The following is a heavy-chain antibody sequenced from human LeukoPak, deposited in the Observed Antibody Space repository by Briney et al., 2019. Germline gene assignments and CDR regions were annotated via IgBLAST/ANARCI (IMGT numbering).Heavy chain of an antibody. CDR1: GGSISSSSYY. V-gene: IGHV4-39*07. J-gene: IGHJ6*03. Sequence: SETLSLTCTVSGGSISSSSYYWGWIRQPPGKGLEWIGSIYYSGSTYYNPSLKSRVTISVDTSKNQFSLKLSSVTAADTAMYYCARDRFYYDSSVSNRKFYYYMDVWGKGTTVTISS. D-gene: IGHD3-22*01. CDR3: ARDRFYYDSSVSNRKFYYYMDV. CDR2: IYYSGST.